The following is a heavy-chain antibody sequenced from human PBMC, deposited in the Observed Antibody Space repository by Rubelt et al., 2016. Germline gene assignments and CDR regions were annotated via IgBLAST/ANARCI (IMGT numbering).Heavy chain of an antibody. J-gene: IGHJ4*02. Sequence: QVQLQDSGPGLVKPSETLSLTCTVSGGFTGSHYWRCLRQPPGKGLEWIAYLYYSGSTSYNPPLHSPVTISVHTSKYQVSLNLSSVTAADTAVYYCAIARRFCSGGSCYWGLFDYWGQGTLGTVSS. V-gene: IGHV4-59*11. D-gene: IGHD2-15*01. CDR3: AIARRFCSGGSCYWGLFDY. CDR1: GGFTGSHY. CDR2: LYYSGST.